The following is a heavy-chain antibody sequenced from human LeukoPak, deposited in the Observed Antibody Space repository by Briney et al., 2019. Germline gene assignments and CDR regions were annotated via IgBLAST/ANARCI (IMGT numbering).Heavy chain of an antibody. D-gene: IGHD6-19*01. CDR3: AGGMFTGYSSGWSLYYFDY. CDR2: INPSGGST. CDR1: GYTFTSYY. J-gene: IGHJ4*02. V-gene: IGHV1-46*01. Sequence: GASVKVSCKASGYTFTSYYMHWVRQAPGQGLEWMGMINPSGGSTSYAQKFQGRVTMTRDMSTSTVYMELSSLRSEDTAVYYCAGGMFTGYSSGWSLYYFDYWGQGTLVTVSS.